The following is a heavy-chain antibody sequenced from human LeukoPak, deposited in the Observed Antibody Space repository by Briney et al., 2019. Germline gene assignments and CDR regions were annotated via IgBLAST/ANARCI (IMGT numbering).Heavy chain of an antibody. CDR2: IYSSGST. CDR1: GGSISSGSYY. J-gene: IGHJ4*02. V-gene: IGHV4-61*02. D-gene: IGHD5-24*01. CDR3: ARDGYNYRRFDY. Sequence: PSQTLSLTCTVSGGSISSGSYYWSWIRPPAGKGLEWIGRIYSSGSTNYNPSLKSRVTISVDASKNQFSLKLSSVTAADTAVYYYARDGYNYRRFDYWGQGTLVTVSS.